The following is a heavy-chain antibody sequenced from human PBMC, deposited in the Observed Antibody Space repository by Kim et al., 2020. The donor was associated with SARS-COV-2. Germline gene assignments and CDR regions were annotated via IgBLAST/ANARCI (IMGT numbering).Heavy chain of an antibody. D-gene: IGHD1-26*01. CDR3: ARLRGSYTRGAFDI. CDR2: ISYDGSNK. J-gene: IGHJ3*02. V-gene: IGHV3-30*04. CDR1: GFTFSSYA. Sequence: GGSLRLSCAASGFTFSSYAMHWVRQAPGKGLEWVAVISYDGSNKYYADSVKGRFTISRDNSKNMLYLQMNSLRAEDTAVYYCARLRGSYTRGAFDIWGQG.